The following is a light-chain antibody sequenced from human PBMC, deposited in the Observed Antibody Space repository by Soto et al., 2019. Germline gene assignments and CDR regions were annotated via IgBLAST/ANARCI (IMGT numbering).Light chain of an antibody. CDR2: DAS. V-gene: IGKV1-33*01. CDR3: QQYDNVPYT. Sequence: DIQMTQSPSSLSASIGDRVTITCQASQDINNYLNWYQQKPGKAPKLLIYDASNLETGVPSRFSGSGSGTDFTFTLSSRQPEDISTYFCQQYDNVPYTFGQGTKLEI. J-gene: IGKJ2*01. CDR1: QDINNY.